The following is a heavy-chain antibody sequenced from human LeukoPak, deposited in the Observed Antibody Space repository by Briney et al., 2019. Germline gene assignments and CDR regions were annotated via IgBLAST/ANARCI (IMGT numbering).Heavy chain of an antibody. J-gene: IGHJ5*02. Sequence: SQTLSLTCAISGDSASSNTAAWNWIRQSPSRGLEWLGRTYYRSKWYNGYAVSVKSRIIINPDTSKNQFSLHLNSVTPEDTAVYYCARRLTQYDCFDPWGQGILVTVSS. CDR1: GDSASSNTAA. CDR3: ARRLTQYDCFDP. CDR2: TYYRSKWYN. V-gene: IGHV6-1*01. D-gene: IGHD2-2*01.